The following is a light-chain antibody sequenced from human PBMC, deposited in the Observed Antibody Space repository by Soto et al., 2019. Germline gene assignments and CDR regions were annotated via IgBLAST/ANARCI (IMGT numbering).Light chain of an antibody. J-gene: IGLJ2*01. CDR2: QDN. V-gene: IGLV3-1*01. Sequence: SYELTQPPSVPVSPGQTVSITCSGDKLGDKYVYWYQQKRGQSPVLVMYQDNKLPSGIPERFSGSNSGNTATLTISGTQPMDEADYYCQAWDSSTVVFGGGTKLTVL. CDR3: QAWDSSTVV. CDR1: KLGDKY.